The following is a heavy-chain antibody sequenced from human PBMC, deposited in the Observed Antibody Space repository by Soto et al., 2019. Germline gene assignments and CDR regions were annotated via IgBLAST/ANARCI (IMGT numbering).Heavy chain of an antibody. Sequence: PGVYRAISCAASGFTFSSYSMNWVRQAPGKGLEWVSSISSSSSYIYYADSVKGRFTISRENAKNSLYLQMNSLRAEDTAVYYCAREVSFPAAGKYYYYYGMDVWGQGTTVTVSS. CDR2: ISSSSSYI. J-gene: IGHJ6*02. CDR3: AREVSFPAAGKYYYYYGMDV. CDR1: GFTFSSYS. V-gene: IGHV3-21*01. D-gene: IGHD6-13*01.